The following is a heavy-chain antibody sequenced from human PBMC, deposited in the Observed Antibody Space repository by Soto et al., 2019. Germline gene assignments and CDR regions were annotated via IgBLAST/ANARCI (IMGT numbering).Heavy chain of an antibody. V-gene: IGHV3-66*01. J-gene: IGHJ6*03. CDR3: ARVGRDWNYVALYYYYYMDV. CDR1: GFTVSSNY. D-gene: IGHD1-7*01. CDR2: IYSGGST. Sequence: GGSLRLSCAASGFTVSSNYMSWVRQAPGKGLEWVSVIYSGGSTYYADSVKGRFTISRDNSKNTLYLQMNSLRAEDTAVYYCARVGRDWNYVALYYYYYMDVWGKGTTVTVSS.